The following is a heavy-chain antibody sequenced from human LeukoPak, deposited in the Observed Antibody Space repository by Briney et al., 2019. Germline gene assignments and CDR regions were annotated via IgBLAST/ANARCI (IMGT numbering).Heavy chain of an antibody. V-gene: IGHV4-4*02. J-gene: IGHJ4*02. CDR2: VNLQGST. CDR1: GGPITNTNY. Sequence: SETLSLTCGVSGGPITNTNYWTWVRPPPGKGLERIGEVNLQGSTNYNPSLMGRVAISVDTSENHISLQLTSVTAADTAVYYCAREGGPYRPLDYSGQGTLVTVSS. CDR3: AREGGPYRPLDY.